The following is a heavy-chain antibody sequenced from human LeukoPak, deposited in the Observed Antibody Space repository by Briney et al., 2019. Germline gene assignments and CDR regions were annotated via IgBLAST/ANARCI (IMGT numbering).Heavy chain of an antibody. V-gene: IGHV5-51*01. D-gene: IGHD3-22*01. Sequence: PGESLKISCKGSGYSFTSYWIGWALQMPGKGLEWMVIIYPGDSDTRYCPSFQGQVTISADKSISTAYLQWSSLKASDTAMHYCARQPSWETYDTNGYPLDYWGQGTLVTVSS. CDR2: IYPGDSDT. CDR3: ARQPSWETYDTNGYPLDY. J-gene: IGHJ4*02. CDR1: GYSFTSYW.